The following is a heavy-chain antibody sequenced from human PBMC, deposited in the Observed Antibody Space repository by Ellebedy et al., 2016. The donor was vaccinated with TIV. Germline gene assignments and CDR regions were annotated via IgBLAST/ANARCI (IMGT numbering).Heavy chain of an antibody. V-gene: IGHV4-39*01. CDR3: ARFFESGSTGDY. CDR2: VYYRGST. D-gene: IGHD3-10*01. CDR1: GGSISSSSSFY. Sequence: MPSETLSLTCSVSGGSISSSSSFYLGWIRQPPGKGLEWIGSVYYRGSTYYNPSLKSRVTVSVDTSKNQFSLKLSSVTAADTGVYYCARFFESGSTGDYWGQGTLVTVSS. J-gene: IGHJ4*02.